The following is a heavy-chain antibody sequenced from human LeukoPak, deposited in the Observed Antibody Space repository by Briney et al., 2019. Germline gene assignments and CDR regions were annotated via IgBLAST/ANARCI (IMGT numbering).Heavy chain of an antibody. CDR3: ARGDLWLGH. Sequence: PGGSLRLSCVTSGYIPRRSWTCWVRQAPGKGVELVANIKSDGSEEYYGDSVKGRFTISRDNAKDSLYLQMNSLRVEDTAVYYCARGDLWLGHWGQGSLVTVSS. CDR1: GYIPRRSW. D-gene: IGHD3-10*01. V-gene: IGHV3-7*01. CDR2: IKSDGSEE. J-gene: IGHJ4*02.